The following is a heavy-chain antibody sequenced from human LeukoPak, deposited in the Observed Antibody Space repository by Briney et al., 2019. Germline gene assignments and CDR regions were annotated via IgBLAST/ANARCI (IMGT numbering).Heavy chain of an antibody. V-gene: IGHV3-74*01. Sequence: GGSLRLSRAASGFTFSSHWMQWARHVPRRGRVWVSRSNGEGRNINYADSVRGRFTISRDNAKNTLYLQMNALRVEDTAVYYCARVLGGILDSWGQGTLVTVSS. D-gene: IGHD2-15*01. CDR2: SNGEGRNI. J-gene: IGHJ4*02. CDR1: GFTFSSHW. CDR3: ARVLGGILDS.